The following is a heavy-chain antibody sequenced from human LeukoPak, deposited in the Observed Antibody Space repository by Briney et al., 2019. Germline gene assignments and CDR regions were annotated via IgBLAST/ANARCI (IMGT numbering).Heavy chain of an antibody. CDR2: IYHDGST. J-gene: IGHJ4*02. CDR3: ARDRGGYTYSHDY. D-gene: IGHD5-18*01. Sequence: SETLSLICAVSGGSISSNNWWIWVRQSPEKGLEWIGEIYHDGSTNYNPSLKSRVTISMDKSKNQLSLKLNFVTAADTAVYYCARDRGGYTYSHDYWGQGTLVTVSS. CDR1: GGSISSNNW. V-gene: IGHV4-4*02.